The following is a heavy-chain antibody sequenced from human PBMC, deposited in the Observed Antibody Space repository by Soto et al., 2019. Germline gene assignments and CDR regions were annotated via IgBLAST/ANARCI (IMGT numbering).Heavy chain of an antibody. D-gene: IGHD3-10*01. CDR2: ISDSGGST. CDR1: GFTFSNYA. V-gene: IGHV3-23*01. Sequence: EVQLLESGGGLVQPGGSLRVSCEASGFTFSNYAMTWVRQAPGRGLEWVSTISDSGGSTHYADSVKGRFTISRVNSKNTLYLQMNSLRAADTAVYYCANGWFGELTPYYYMDVWGKGTTVTFSS. CDR3: ANGWFGELTPYYYMDV. J-gene: IGHJ6*03.